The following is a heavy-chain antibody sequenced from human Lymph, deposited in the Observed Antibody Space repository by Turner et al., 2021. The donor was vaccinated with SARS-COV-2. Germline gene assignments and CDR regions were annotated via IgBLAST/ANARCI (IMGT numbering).Heavy chain of an antibody. D-gene: IGHD3-3*01. Sequence: EVQLVQYGAEVRRPGESLKTSCKGSGYSFTSYWIGWVRQRPGKGLEWLGCIYLGYSDTRYSPSFQGQVTISADKSISTAYLQWSSLKASDTAMYDCARREWGGSLGHIDYWGQGTLVTVSS. CDR3: ARREWGGSLGHIDY. CDR1: GYSFTSYW. J-gene: IGHJ4*02. V-gene: IGHV5-51*01. CDR2: IYLGYSDT.